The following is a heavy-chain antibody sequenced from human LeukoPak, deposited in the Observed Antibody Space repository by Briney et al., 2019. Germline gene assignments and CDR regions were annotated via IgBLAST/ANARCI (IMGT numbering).Heavy chain of an antibody. CDR1: GFTVNNNY. D-gene: IGHD3-10*01. CDR3: AKDRGIISDY. Sequence: GGSLRLSCTASGFTVNNNYVIWVRQAPGKGLEWVSAISGSGGSTYYADSVKGRFTISRDNSKNTLYLQMNSLRAEDTAVYYCAKDRGIISDYWGQGTLVTVSS. V-gene: IGHV3-23*01. J-gene: IGHJ4*02. CDR2: ISGSGGST.